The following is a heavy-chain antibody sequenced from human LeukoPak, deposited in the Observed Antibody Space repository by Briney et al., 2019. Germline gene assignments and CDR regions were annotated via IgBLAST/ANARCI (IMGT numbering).Heavy chain of an antibody. D-gene: IGHD6-19*01. J-gene: IGHJ3*02. CDR2: INPTSGKT. Sequence: ASVKVSCKASGYTFTSYYMHWLRQVPGQGLEWMGIINPTSGKTNYAQRFQGRVTMNRDMSSSTVYMELTSLISDDTAFYCARDLRTITVLGLGVFDMWGQGSMVTVSS. V-gene: IGHV1-46*01. CDR3: ARDLRTITVLGLGVFDM. CDR1: GYTFTSYY.